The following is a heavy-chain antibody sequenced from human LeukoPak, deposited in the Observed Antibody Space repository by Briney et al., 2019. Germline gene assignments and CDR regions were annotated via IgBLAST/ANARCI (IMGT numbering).Heavy chain of an antibody. V-gene: IGHV4-30-2*01. CDR1: GGSISSGGYY. CDR2: IYQSGST. Sequence: SQTLSLTCTVSGGSISSGGYYWSWIRQPPGKGLEWIGYIYQSGSTYYNPSLKSRVTISVDRSKNQFSLKLSSVTAADTAVYYCARAGRDGSNYYDSSGYYLIDYWGQGTLVTVSS. J-gene: IGHJ4*02. CDR3: ARAGRDGSNYYDSSGYYLIDY. D-gene: IGHD3-22*01.